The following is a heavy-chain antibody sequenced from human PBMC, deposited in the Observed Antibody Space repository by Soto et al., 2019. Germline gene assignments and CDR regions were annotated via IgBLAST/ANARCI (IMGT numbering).Heavy chain of an antibody. CDR3: ARAWGLWFGELLFGPSDYYGMDV. D-gene: IGHD3-10*01. Sequence: ASVKVSCKACGDTFTSYGISWVGQAPGQGREWMGWISAYNGNTNYAQKLQGRVTMTTDTSTSTAYMELRSLRSDDTAVYYCARAWGLWFGELLFGPSDYYGMDVWGQGTTVTVSS. J-gene: IGHJ6*02. CDR1: GDTFTSYG. V-gene: IGHV1-18*04. CDR2: ISAYNGNT.